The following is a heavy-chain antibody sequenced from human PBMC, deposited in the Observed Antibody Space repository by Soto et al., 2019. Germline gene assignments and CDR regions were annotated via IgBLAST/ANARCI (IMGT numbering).Heavy chain of an antibody. Sequence: QVQLVESGGGLVKPGGSLRLSCAASGFTFSDYYMSWIRQAPGKGLEWVAYISSSGSTIYYADSVKGRFTISRDNAKNSLYLQMNSLRAEDTAVYYCARDPSPIAVADFYFDYWGQGTLSPSPQ. CDR3: ARDPSPIAVADFYFDY. D-gene: IGHD6-19*01. CDR1: GFTFSDYY. V-gene: IGHV3-11*01. J-gene: IGHJ4*02. CDR2: ISSSGSTI.